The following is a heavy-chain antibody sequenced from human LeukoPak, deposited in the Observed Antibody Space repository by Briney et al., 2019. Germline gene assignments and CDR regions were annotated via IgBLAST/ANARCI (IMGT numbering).Heavy chain of an antibody. J-gene: IGHJ4*02. D-gene: IGHD3-10*01. CDR2: INHSGST. Sequence: SETLSLTCAVYGGSFSGYYWSWIRQPPGKGLEWIGEINHSGSTNYNPSLKSRVTMSVDTSKNQFSLKLSSVTAADTAVYYCARIHTRGFDYWGQGTLVTVSS. CDR1: GGSFSGYY. CDR3: ARIHTRGFDY. V-gene: IGHV4-34*01.